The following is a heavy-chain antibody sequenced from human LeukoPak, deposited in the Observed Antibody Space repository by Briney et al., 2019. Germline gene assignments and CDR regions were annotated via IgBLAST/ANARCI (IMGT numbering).Heavy chain of an antibody. D-gene: IGHD6-13*01. J-gene: IGHJ4*02. CDR1: GGSFSGYY. Sequence: SETLSLTCAVYGGSFSGYYWSWIRQPPGKGLEWIGEINHSGSTNYDPSLKSRVTISVDTSKNQFSLKLSSVTAADTAVYYCARVVAAAGLSDYWGQGTLVTVSS. CDR3: ARVVAAAGLSDY. V-gene: IGHV4-34*01. CDR2: INHSGST.